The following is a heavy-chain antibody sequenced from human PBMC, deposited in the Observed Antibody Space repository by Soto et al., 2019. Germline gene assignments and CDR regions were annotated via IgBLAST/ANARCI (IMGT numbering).Heavy chain of an antibody. CDR2: VNSDERST. CDR1: GFTFSNYW. D-gene: IGHD2-21*02. CDR3: VCFECGRTAVVTAMEANGY. V-gene: IGHV3-74*01. Sequence: PGGSLRLSCAASGFTFSNYWMHWVCQGPGKGLVWVSRVNSDERSTSYADSVKGRFTISRDNAKNTLYLQMSSLRFEDTALYYCVCFECGRTAVVTAMEANGYWGQGTLVTVSS. J-gene: IGHJ4*02.